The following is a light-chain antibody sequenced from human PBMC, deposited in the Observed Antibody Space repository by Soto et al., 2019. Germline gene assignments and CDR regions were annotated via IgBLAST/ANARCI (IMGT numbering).Light chain of an antibody. CDR2: EVT. CDR3: SSYAGSNNVV. J-gene: IGLJ2*01. Sequence: QSALTQPPSASGSPGQSVTISCTGTSSDVGGYNYVSWYQQHPGQAPKLMIDEVTNQPSGVPDRFSGSKSGNKASLTVSGLQDEDEADYYCSSYAGSNNVVFGGGTKLTVL. CDR1: SSDVGGYNY. V-gene: IGLV2-8*01.